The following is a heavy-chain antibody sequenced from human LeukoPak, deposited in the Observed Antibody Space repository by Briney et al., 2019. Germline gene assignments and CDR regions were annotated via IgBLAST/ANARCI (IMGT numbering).Heavy chain of an antibody. Sequence: PSETLSLTCTVSGGSISSGSYYWSWIRQPAGKGLEWIGRIYTSGSTNYNPSLKSRVTISVDTSKNQFSLKLSSVTAADTAVYYCARVGSSGWYNYYYYYMDVWGKGTTVTVSS. CDR1: GGSISSGSYY. V-gene: IGHV4-61*02. D-gene: IGHD6-13*01. CDR2: IYTSGST. CDR3: ARVGSSGWYNYYYYYMDV. J-gene: IGHJ6*03.